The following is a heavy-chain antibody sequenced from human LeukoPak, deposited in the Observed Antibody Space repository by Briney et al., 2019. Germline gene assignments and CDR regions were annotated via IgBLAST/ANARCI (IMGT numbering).Heavy chain of an antibody. Sequence: SETLSLTCTVSGGSISSYYWSWIRQPAGKGLEWIGRIYTSGSTNYNPSLKSRVTISVDTSKNQFSLSLDSVTAADTAVYYCARGLASGYPPIPFDYWGQGTLVTVSS. CDR1: GGSISSYY. CDR3: ARGLASGYPPIPFDY. V-gene: IGHV4-4*07. D-gene: IGHD3-3*01. CDR2: IYTSGST. J-gene: IGHJ4*02.